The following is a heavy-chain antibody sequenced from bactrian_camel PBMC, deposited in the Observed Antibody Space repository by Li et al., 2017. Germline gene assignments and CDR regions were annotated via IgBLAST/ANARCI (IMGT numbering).Heavy chain of an antibody. CDR1: GFTFNSAG. D-gene: IGHD5*01. CDR2: INSGGSTP. Sequence: VLLVESGGGLVQPGGSLRLSCTASGFTFNSAGMSWVRQAPGKGLEWVSTINSGGSTPYYLDSVKGRFTMSRDESKKTMFLQMSTLKPEDTAVYYCAAAEHLSMGWVPPGSCGSWGQGTQVTVS. J-gene: IGHJ6*01. CDR3: AAAEHLSMGWVPPGSCGS. V-gene: IGHV3S40*01.